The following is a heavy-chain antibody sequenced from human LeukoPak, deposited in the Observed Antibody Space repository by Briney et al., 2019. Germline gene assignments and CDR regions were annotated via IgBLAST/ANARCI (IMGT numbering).Heavy chain of an antibody. CDR2: IYHSGST. Sequence: SGTLSLTCAVSGGSISSSNWWSWVRQPPGKGLEWIGEIYHSGSTNYNPSLKSRVTISVDKSKNQFSLKLSSVTAADAAVYYCARGYSYGFNWFDPWGQGTLVTVSS. V-gene: IGHV4-4*02. J-gene: IGHJ5*02. D-gene: IGHD5-18*01. CDR1: GGSISSSNW. CDR3: ARGYSYGFNWFDP.